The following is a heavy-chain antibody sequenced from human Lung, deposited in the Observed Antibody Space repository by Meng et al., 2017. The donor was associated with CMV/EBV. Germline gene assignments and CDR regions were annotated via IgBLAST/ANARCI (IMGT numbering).Heavy chain of an antibody. CDR1: GYTFTSYG. V-gene: IGHV1-18*01. D-gene: IGHD2-2*01. J-gene: IGHJ4*02. CDR3: ARERGYCGTTSCSYYFDY. Sequence: ASXXVSXKASGYTFTSYGIIWVRQARGQGLEWMGWISPYDGNTNYAQTLQDRVTMTTDTPTSTAYMELRSLRSDDTAVYFCARERGYCGTTSCSYYFDYWGQGTLVTVSS. CDR2: ISPYDGNT.